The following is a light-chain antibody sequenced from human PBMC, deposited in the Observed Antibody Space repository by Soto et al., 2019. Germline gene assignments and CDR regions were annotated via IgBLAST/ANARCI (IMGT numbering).Light chain of an antibody. CDR1: SSDVGGYDF. V-gene: IGLV2-8*01. CDR2: DVN. Sequence: QSVLTQPPSASGSPGQSVTISCTGTSSDVGGYDFVSWYQQHPGKAPKLMIYDVNKRPPGVPDRFSGSKSGNTASLTVSGLQAEDEADYYCSSYAGSNKNVFGTGTRVTVL. J-gene: IGLJ1*01. CDR3: SSYAGSNKNV.